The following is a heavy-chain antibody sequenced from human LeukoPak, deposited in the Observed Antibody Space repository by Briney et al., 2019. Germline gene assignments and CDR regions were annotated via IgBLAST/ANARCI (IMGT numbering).Heavy chain of an antibody. J-gene: IGHJ3*02. CDR3: AGKLERQHAFDI. CDR1: GYTFTNYA. V-gene: IGHV1-3*01. D-gene: IGHD1-1*01. Sequence: ASVKVSCKASGYTFTNYAIHWVRQAPGQRLEWMGWINAGNGNTKYSQKFQGRVTITRDTSASTAYMELSSLRSEDTAVYYCAGKLERQHAFDIWGQGTMVTVSS. CDR2: INAGNGNT.